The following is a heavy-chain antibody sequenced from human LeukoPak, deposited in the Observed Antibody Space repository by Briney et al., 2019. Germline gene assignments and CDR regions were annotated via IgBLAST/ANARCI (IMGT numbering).Heavy chain of an antibody. D-gene: IGHD6-19*01. J-gene: IGHJ4*02. V-gene: IGHV4-34*01. CDR1: GGSFSGYY. CDR2: INHSGST. CDR3: ARLLFRGWYPGSYFDY. Sequence: PSETLSLTCAVYGGSFSGYYWSWIRQPPGKGLEWIGEINHSGSTNYNPSLKSRVTISVDTSKNQFSLKLSSVTAADTAVYYCARLLFRGWYPGSYFDYWGQGTLVTVSS.